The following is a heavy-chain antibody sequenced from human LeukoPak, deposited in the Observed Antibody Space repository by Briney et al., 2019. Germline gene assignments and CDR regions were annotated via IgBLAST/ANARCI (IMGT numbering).Heavy chain of an antibody. CDR1: GFTVSSNY. V-gene: IGHV3-53*01. D-gene: IGHD1-26*01. CDR3: ARGGSYHSAFDI. J-gene: IGHJ3*02. Sequence: GGSLRLSCAASGFTVSSNYMSWVRPAPGKGLEWVSIIYSGGSTFYADSVKGRFTISRDNTKNTVYLQMNSLRAEDTAVYYCARGGSYHSAFDIWGQGTMVTVSS. CDR2: IYSGGST.